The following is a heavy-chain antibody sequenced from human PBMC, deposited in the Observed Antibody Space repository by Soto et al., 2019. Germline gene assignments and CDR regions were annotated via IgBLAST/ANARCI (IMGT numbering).Heavy chain of an antibody. CDR1: GYTFNMYG. CDR3: ARRDYYGSGRQMHYFDK. J-gene: IGHJ4*02. CDR2: MNTDNGNI. D-gene: IGHD3-10*01. V-gene: IGHV1-3*04. Sequence: QGQLVQSGAEVKRPGASVKVSCKASGYTFNMYGIHWLRQAPGQSLEWMGWMNTDNGNIRFSQKFQDRVTITRDTSASTVYMELGSLNSEDTAVYYCARRDYYGSGRQMHYFDKWGQGTLVTVSS.